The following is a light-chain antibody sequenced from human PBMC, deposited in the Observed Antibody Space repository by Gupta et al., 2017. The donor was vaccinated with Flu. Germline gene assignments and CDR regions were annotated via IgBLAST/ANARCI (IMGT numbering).Light chain of an antibody. CDR3: QQSDSTPGT. J-gene: IGKJ1*01. CDR2: AAS. CDR1: QRIISN. V-gene: IGKV1-39*01. Sequence: PSSLSASVGDRVTITCRASQRIISNLNWYQQKRGNAPKLLIYAASRVQSGVPSRFSGSGSGTDFTLTISRLQPEDFATYYCQQSDSTPGTFGQGTKVEI.